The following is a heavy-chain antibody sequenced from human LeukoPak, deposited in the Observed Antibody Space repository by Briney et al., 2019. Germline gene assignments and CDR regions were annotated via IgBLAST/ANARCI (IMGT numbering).Heavy chain of an antibody. J-gene: IGHJ5*02. CDR3: AKISAYGYNWFEM. CDR1: GYTFTRYP. Sequence: ASVTVSCKTSGYTFTRYPVNWLRQAPGQGLEWMGWINTSTGNPTYAQGFTGRFVFSLDTSVSTAYLQISSLKAGDTAVYYCAKISAYGYNWFEMWGQGTLVTVSS. CDR2: INTSTGNP. D-gene: IGHD5-12*01. V-gene: IGHV7-4-1*02.